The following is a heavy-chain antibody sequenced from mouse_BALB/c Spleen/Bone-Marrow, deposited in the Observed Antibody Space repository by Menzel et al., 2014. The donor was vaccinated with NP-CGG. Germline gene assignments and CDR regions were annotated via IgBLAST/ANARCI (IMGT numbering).Heavy chain of an antibody. D-gene: IGHD2-2*01. J-gene: IGHJ4*01. CDR1: GDSITSGY. V-gene: IGHV3-8*02. Sequence: EVQVVESGPSLVKPSQTLSLTCSVTGDSITSGYWNWIRKFPGNKLEYMGYMSYSGSTYYNPSLKSRISITRDTSKNQYYLQLKSVTAEDAATYYCARFGYDYALDYWGQGTSVTVSS. CDR3: ARFGYDYALDY. CDR2: MSYSGST.